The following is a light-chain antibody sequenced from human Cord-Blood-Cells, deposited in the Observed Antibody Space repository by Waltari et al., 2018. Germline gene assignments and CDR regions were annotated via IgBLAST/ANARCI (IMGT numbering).Light chain of an antibody. CDR1: QSVSSSY. J-gene: IGKJ2*01. V-gene: IGKV3-20*01. CDR3: QQYGSSPPYT. Sequence: DIVLTQSPGTLSLSPGERATLSCRASQSVSSSYLAWYQQKPGQAPRLLIYGASSRATGIPDRFSGSGSGTDFTLTISRLEPEDFAVYYCQQYGSSPPYTFGQGTKPEIK. CDR2: GAS.